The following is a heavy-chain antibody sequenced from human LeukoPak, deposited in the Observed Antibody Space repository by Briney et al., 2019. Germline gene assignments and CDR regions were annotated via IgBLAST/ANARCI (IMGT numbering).Heavy chain of an antibody. J-gene: IGHJ4*02. CDR3: AKSTTVTQRGYFDY. V-gene: IGHV3-30*18. D-gene: IGHD4-17*01. CDR2: ISYDGSNK. CDR1: GLTFSSYG. Sequence: AGTLRLSCAASGLTFSSYGMHWVRQAPAKGLEWVAIISYDGSNKYYAHSVKGRFTISRDNSKNTLYLQMNSLRAEDTAVYYCAKSTTVTQRGYFDYWGQGTLVTVSS.